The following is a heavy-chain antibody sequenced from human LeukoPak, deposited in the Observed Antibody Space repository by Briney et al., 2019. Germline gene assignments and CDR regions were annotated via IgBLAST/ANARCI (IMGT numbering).Heavy chain of an antibody. V-gene: IGHV3-23*01. J-gene: IGHJ6*02. CDR3: AKDYCSRTSCYYYYYGMDV. Sequence: GGSLRLSCAASGFTFSSYAMSWVRQAPGKGLEWVSAISGSGGSTYYADSVKGRFTISRDNSKNTLYLQMNSLRAEDTAVYYCAKDYCSRTSCYYYYYGMDVWGQGTTVTVSS. CDR2: ISGSGGST. D-gene: IGHD2-2*01. CDR1: GFTFSSYA.